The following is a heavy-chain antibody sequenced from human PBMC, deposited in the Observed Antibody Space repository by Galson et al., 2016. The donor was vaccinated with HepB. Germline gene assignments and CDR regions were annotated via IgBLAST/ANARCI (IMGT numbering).Heavy chain of an antibody. D-gene: IGHD3-3*01. CDR3: VRGGDFWSGYYRKDFDY. V-gene: IGHV3-33*01. J-gene: IGHJ4*02. Sequence: QAPGKGLEWVAVVWHDGSNKYYGDSVKGRFIISRDDSKSTLYLQMNSLRAEDTAIYYCVRGGDFWSGYYRKDFDYWGQGTPVTVSS. CDR2: VWHDGSNK.